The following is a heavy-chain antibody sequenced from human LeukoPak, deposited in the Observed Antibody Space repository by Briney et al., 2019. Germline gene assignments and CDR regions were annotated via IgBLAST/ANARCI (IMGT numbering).Heavy chain of an antibody. CDR1: GYSFTNFW. D-gene: IGHD5/OR15-5a*01. J-gene: IGHJ4*02. CDR2: IYPGDSDT. CDR3: ARLRRYSTPFDY. Sequence: GESLEISCKGSGYSFTNFWIGSVRQMPGKGLEWMGIIYPGDSDTRYSPSFQGQVTISADKAVSTAYLQWSSLKASDTAMYYCARLRRYSTPFDYWGQGTLVTVSS. V-gene: IGHV5-51*01.